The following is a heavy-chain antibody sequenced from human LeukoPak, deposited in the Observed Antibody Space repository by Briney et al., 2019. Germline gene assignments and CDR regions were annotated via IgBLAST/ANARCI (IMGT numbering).Heavy chain of an antibody. CDR2: IYYSGST. J-gene: IGHJ4*02. Sequence: PSETLSLTCTVSGGSINSSNYYRGWVRQSPEKGLEWIGSIYYSGSTYYNPSLKSRVTISVDTSKNQFSLKLNSVTVADTAVYYCARGSRGYSYGWGQGTLVTVSS. CDR1: GGSINSSNYY. CDR3: ARGSRGYSYG. V-gene: IGHV4-39*01. D-gene: IGHD5-18*01.